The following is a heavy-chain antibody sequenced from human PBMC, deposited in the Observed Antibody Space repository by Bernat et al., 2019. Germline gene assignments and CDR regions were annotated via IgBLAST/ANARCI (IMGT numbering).Heavy chain of an antibody. D-gene: IGHD3-22*01. V-gene: IGHV3-23*04. CDR3: AKDRKDYYDSSGYSGEGY. J-gene: IGHJ4*02. Sequence: EVQLVESGGGLVQPGGSLRLSCAASGFTFSSYAMSWVRQAPGKGLEWVSAISGSGGSTYYADSVKGRFTISRDNSKNTLYLQMNSLRAEDTAVYYCAKDRKDYYDSSGYSGEGYWGQGTLVTVSS. CDR1: GFTFSSYA. CDR2: ISGSGGST.